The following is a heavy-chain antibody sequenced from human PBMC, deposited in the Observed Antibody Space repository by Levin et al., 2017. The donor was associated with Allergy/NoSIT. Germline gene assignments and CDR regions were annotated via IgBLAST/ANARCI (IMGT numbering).Heavy chain of an antibody. CDR2: ISYDGSNK. V-gene: IGHV3-30-3*01. D-gene: IGHD5-18*01. CDR1: GFTFSSYA. Sequence: GGSLRLSCAASGFTFSSYAMHWVRQAPGKGLEWVAVISYDGSNKYYADSVKGRFTISRDNSKNTLYLQMNSLRAEDTAVYYCARDPLSSVNTAMVFDYWGQGTLVTVSS. CDR3: ARDPLSSVNTAMVFDY. J-gene: IGHJ4*02.